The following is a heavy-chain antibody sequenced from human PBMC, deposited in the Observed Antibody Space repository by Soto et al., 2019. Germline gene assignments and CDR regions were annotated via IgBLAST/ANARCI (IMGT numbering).Heavy chain of an antibody. CDR3: ARGQVYCCGGSCSSYGMDV. V-gene: IGHV1-69*12. Sequence: QVQLVQSGAEVKKPGSSVKVSCKASGGTFSSYAISWVRQAPGQGLEWMGGIIPIFGTANYAQKFQGRVTTTADESTSAAYMGRGSLRSEAPAVYYCARGQVYCCGGSCSSYGMDVWGKGTTVIVSS. CDR2: IIPIFGTA. CDR1: GGTFSSYA. J-gene: IGHJ6*04. D-gene: IGHD2-15*01.